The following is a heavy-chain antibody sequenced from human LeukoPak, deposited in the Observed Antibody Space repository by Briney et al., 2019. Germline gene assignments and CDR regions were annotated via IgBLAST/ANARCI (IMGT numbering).Heavy chain of an antibody. CDR1: GGSFSGYY. D-gene: IGHD2/OR15-2a*01. CDR3: ARNFQYFDLPDY. Sequence: PSETLSLTCAVYGGSFSGYYWSWIRQPPGKGLEWIGEINHSGSTYYNPSLKSRVTISVDTSKNQFSLKLISVTAADMAVYYCARNFQYFDLPDYWGQGTLVTVSS. V-gene: IGHV4-34*01. J-gene: IGHJ4*02. CDR2: INHSGST.